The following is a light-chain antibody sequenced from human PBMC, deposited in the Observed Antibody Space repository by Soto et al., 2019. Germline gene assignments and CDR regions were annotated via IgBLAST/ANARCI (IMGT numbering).Light chain of an antibody. CDR1: QSINIW. V-gene: IGKV1-5*01. CDR2: DAS. CDR3: QQYNSYPIT. J-gene: IGKJ5*01. Sequence: DIQMTQSPSTLSASVGDRFTITCRARQSINIWLAWYQQKPGQAPKLLIYDASILESGVPSRFRGSGSGTDFALTISSLQPEDFATYYCQQYNSYPITFGQGTRLEIK.